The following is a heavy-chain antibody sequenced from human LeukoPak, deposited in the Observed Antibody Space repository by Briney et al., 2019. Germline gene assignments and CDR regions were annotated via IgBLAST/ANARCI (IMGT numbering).Heavy chain of an antibody. D-gene: IGHD3-22*01. J-gene: IGHJ3*01. CDR1: GFTFTSSA. CDR3: AAEAAYYCDSRDAFDV. Sequence: GASVKVSCKASGFTFTSSAVQWVRQARGQRLEWIGWIVVGSGNTNYAQKFQERVTITRDMSTSLVYMELSSLRSEDTAVYYCAAEAAYYCDSRDAFDVWGQGTMVTVSS. CDR2: IVVGSGNT. V-gene: IGHV1-58*01.